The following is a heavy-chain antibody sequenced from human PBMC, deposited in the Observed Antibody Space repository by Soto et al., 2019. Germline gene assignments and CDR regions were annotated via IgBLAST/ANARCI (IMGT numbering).Heavy chain of an antibody. D-gene: IGHD2-21*02. CDR3: ARGTGIVVVTASDYFDY. CDR2: ISYDGSNK. V-gene: IGHV3-30-3*01. J-gene: IGHJ4*02. CDR1: GFTFSSYA. Sequence: QVQLVESGGGVVQPGRSLRLSCAASGFTFSSYAMHWVRQAPGKGLEWVAVISYDGSNKYYADSVKGRFTISRDNSKNTLYLQMNSLRAEDTVVYYCARGTGIVVVTASDYFDYWGQGTLVTVSS.